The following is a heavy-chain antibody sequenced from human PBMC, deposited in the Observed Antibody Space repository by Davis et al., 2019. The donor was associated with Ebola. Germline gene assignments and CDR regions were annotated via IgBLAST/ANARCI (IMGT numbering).Heavy chain of an antibody. D-gene: IGHD3-10*01. CDR3: ARPRGELSTVDGFDV. J-gene: IGHJ3*01. Sequence: MPSETLSLTCTVSGDSISSRGYFWGWIRQPPGKGLEWIGSVYYTGKTYYNPSLKSRVTMSVDTSRNQFSLKLSSVTAADTAVYYCARPRGELSTVDGFDVWGQGTMVTVSS. CDR1: GDSISSRGYF. CDR2: VYYTGKT. V-gene: IGHV4-39*01.